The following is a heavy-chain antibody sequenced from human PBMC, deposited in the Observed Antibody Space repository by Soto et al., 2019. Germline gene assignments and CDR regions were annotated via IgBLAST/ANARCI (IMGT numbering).Heavy chain of an antibody. CDR3: AKVRVATIFYWYSDL. V-gene: IGHV3-9*01. J-gene: IGHJ2*01. D-gene: IGHD5-12*01. CDR1: GFTFDDYA. CDR2: ISWNSGSI. Sequence: EVQLVESGGGLVQPGRSLRLSCAASGFTFDDYAMHWVRQAPGKGLEWVSGISWNSGSIGYADSVKGRFTISRDNAKNSLYLQMNSLRAEDTALYYCAKVRVATIFYWYSDLWGRGTLVTVSS.